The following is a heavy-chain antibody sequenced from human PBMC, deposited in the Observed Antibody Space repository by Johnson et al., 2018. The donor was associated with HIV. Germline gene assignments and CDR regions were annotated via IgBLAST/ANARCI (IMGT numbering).Heavy chain of an antibody. J-gene: IGHJ3*02. CDR1: GFTFSDYY. D-gene: IGHD5-24*01. CDR3: ARAIGDGYPGMKAFDI. V-gene: IGHV3-11*04. Sequence: QVQLVESGGGLVKPGGSLRLSCVASGFTFSDYYMSWIRQAPGKGLEWVSYISSSGTTIYSADSVQGRFTTSRDHAKNSLYLQMNSLRAGDTAVYYCARAIGDGYPGMKAFDIWGQGTMVTVSS. CDR2: ISSSGTTI.